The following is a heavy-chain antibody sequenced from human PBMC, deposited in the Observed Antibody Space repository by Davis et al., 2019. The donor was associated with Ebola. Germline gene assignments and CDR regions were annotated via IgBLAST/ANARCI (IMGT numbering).Heavy chain of an antibody. CDR1: GGTFSSYA. CDR2: IIPILGIA. V-gene: IGHV1-69*04. D-gene: IGHD1-26*01. J-gene: IGHJ4*02. Sequence: AASVKVSCKASGGTFSSYAISWVRQAPGQGLEWMGRIIPILGIANYAQKLQGRVTMTTDTSTSTAYMELSSLRSEDTAVYYCARGIVGATRPYYFDYWGQGTLVTVSS. CDR3: ARGIVGATRPYYFDY.